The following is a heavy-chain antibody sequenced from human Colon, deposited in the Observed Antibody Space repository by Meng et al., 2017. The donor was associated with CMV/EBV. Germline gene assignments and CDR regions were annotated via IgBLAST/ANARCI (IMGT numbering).Heavy chain of an antibody. D-gene: IGHD1-26*01. CDR1: GYTFTGYF. Sequence: VRLRQSGAEVREPWASGMCSFKASGYTFTGYFMYCVRQAPGQGLEWLGVINPITGGTHYAQKFQRWVTMTRDTSMNTAYMELSRLRSDDTAVYYCASLSGGDFDYGGQGPLVTVSS. CDR2: INPITGGT. J-gene: IGHJ4*02. CDR3: ASLSGGDFDY. V-gene: IGHV1-2*04.